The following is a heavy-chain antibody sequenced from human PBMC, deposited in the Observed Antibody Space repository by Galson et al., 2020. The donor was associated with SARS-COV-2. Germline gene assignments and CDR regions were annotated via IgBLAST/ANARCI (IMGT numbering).Heavy chain of an antibody. J-gene: IGHJ4*02. CDR2: ISGSGVNT. V-gene: IGHV3-23*01. D-gene: IGHD6-19*01. Sequence: GESLKISCAASGFTFSTYAMSWVRQAPGKGLEWVSAISGSGVNTYYADSVKGRFTISRDNSKNTLHLQMSSLRAEDTAVYYCAKNSLGAVAVGNFEYWGQGTLVTVSS. CDR1: GFTFSTYA. CDR3: AKNSLGAVAVGNFEY.